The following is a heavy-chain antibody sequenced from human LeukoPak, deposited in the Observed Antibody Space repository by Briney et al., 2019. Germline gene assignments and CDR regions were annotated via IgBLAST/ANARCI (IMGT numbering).Heavy chain of an antibody. CDR3: ARDAGLWAHGAFDI. CDR2: INPSGGST. Sequence: GASVKLSCKAFGYTFTSYYMHWVRQAPGQGLEWMGIINPSGGSTSYAQKFQGRVTMTRDMSTSTVYMELSSLRSEDTAVYYCARDAGLWAHGAFDIWGQGTMVTVSS. J-gene: IGHJ3*02. V-gene: IGHV1-46*01. CDR1: GYTFTSYY. D-gene: IGHD3-16*01.